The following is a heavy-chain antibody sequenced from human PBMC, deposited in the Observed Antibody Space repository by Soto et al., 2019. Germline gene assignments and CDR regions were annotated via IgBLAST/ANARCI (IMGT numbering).Heavy chain of an antibody. J-gene: IGHJ4*02. CDR1: GFTFNTFW. CDR2: IKHDGSET. CDR3: ARDFATHCSGSTCYPYAY. D-gene: IGHD2-15*01. V-gene: IGHV3-7*03. Sequence: GGSLRLSCAASGFTFNTFWMSWVRQSPGKGLEWVANIKHDGSETYYVDSVKGRFAISRDNAKNSLFLQMNTLRTEDTAVYYCARDFATHCSGSTCYPYAYWGQGALVTVSS.